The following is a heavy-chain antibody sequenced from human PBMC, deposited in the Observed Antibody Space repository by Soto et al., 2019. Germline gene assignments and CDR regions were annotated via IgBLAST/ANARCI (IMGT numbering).Heavy chain of an antibody. J-gene: IGHJ6*02. CDR1: RGSISSSSYY. Sequence: SDTLSLTCTVSRGSISSSSYYWGWICQPPGKGLEWIGSIYYSGSTYYNPSLKSLVTISVDTSKNQFSLKLSSVTAADTAVYYCASDFWSGYYYGMDVWGQGTTVT. CDR2: IYYSGST. D-gene: IGHD3-3*01. CDR3: ASDFWSGYYYGMDV. V-gene: IGHV4-39*01.